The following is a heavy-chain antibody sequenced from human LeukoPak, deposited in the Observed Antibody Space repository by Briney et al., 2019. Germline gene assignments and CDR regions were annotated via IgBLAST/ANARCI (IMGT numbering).Heavy chain of an antibody. Sequence: GGSLRLSCAASGFTFSSYAMSCVRQAPGKGLEWVSAISGSGGSTYYADSVKGRFTISRDNSKNTLYLQMNSLRAEDTAVYYCAKGPAIRSSVDYWGQGTLVTVSS. J-gene: IGHJ4*02. D-gene: IGHD6-13*01. CDR3: AKGPAIRSSVDY. V-gene: IGHV3-23*01. CDR2: ISGSGGST. CDR1: GFTFSSYA.